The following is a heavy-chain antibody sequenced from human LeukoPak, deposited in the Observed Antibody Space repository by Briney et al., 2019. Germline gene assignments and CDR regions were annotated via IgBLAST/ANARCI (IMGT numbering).Heavy chain of an antibody. CDR3: AADRERDPSVYYLV. CDR2: ISDNGGGT. CDR1: GFTFSDYA. Sequence: GGSLRLSCAASGFTFSDYAMSWVRQAPGKGLEWVPTISDNGGGTYYADSVKGRFTISRDNSKNTLFLQMNSLRAEDSAVYYCAADRERDPSVYYLVGGQGTLITVSS. J-gene: IGHJ4*02. V-gene: IGHV3-23*01. D-gene: IGHD3-22*01.